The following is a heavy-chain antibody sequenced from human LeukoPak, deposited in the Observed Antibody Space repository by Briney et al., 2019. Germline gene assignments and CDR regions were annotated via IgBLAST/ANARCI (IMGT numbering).Heavy chain of an antibody. J-gene: IGHJ4*02. CDR2: ISSSGTNI. V-gene: IGHV3-11*01. CDR3: AKGPRYDSSGYFDY. CDR1: GFTFSDYY. Sequence: GGSLRLSCAASGFTFSDYYMSWIRQAPGKGLEWVSYISSSGTNIYYADSVKGRFTISRDNAKNSLYLQMNSLRAEDTAVYYCAKGPRYDSSGYFDYWGQGTLVTVSS. D-gene: IGHD3-22*01.